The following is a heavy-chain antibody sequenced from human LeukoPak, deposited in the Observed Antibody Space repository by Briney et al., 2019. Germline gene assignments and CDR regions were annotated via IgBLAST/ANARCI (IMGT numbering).Heavy chain of an antibody. J-gene: IGHJ3*02. V-gene: IGHV4-59*01. Sequence: SETLSLTCTVPGGSTSSYYWSWIRQPPGKGLEWIGYIYYSGSTNYNPSLKSRGTISVDTSKNQFSLKLSSVTAADTAVYYCAREDGDRPNAFDIWGQGTMVTVSS. CDR2: IYYSGST. CDR1: GGSTSSYY. D-gene: IGHD4-17*01. CDR3: AREDGDRPNAFDI.